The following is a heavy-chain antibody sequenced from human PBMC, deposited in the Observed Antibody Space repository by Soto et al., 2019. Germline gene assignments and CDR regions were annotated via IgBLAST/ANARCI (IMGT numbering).Heavy chain of an antibody. CDR1: GFTFSSYA. J-gene: IGHJ4*02. D-gene: IGHD2-21*02. CDR2: ILSDGSNK. Sequence: GGSLRLSCATSGFTFSSYAMHWVRQAPGKGLNWVAVILSDGSNKHYADSVKGRFTISRDNSKNTLFLQMNSLRAEDTAVYYCAAELPHSDCRLDYWGQGTLVTVSS. V-gene: IGHV3-33*05. CDR3: AAELPHSDCRLDY.